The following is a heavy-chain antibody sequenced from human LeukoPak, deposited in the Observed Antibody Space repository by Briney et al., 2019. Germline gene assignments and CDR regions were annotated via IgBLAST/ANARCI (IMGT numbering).Heavy chain of an antibody. Sequence: GGSLRLSCAVSGFTFSSYAMSWVRQAPGKGLEWVSAISGSGGSTHYADSVKGRFTISRDNSENTLYLQMNSLRAEDTAVYYCAKEVDTAMETGALDPWGQGTLVTVSS. J-gene: IGHJ5*02. D-gene: IGHD5-18*01. CDR1: GFTFSSYA. V-gene: IGHV3-23*01. CDR3: AKEVDTAMETGALDP. CDR2: ISGSGGST.